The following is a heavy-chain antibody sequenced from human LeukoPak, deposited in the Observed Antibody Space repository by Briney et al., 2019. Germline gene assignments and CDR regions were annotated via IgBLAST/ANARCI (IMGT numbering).Heavy chain of an antibody. Sequence: ASVKVSCKASGYTFTSYGISWVRQAPGQRLEWMGWINAGNGNTKYSQKFQGRVTITRDTSASTAYMELSSLRSEDTAVYYCARGSGFLVNYWGQGTLVTVSS. V-gene: IGHV1-3*01. J-gene: IGHJ4*02. CDR1: GYTFTSYG. CDR3: ARGSGFLVNY. D-gene: IGHD3-10*01. CDR2: INAGNGNT.